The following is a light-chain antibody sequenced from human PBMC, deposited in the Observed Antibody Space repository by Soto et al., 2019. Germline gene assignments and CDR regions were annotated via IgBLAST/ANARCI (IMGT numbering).Light chain of an antibody. CDR3: LLSYSGARYWV. V-gene: IGLV7-46*01. J-gene: IGLJ3*02. CDR2: DTS. CDR1: TGAVTSGHY. Sequence: QTVVTQEPSLTVSPGGTVTLTCGSSTGAVTSGHYPYWFQQKPGQAPRTLIYDTSNKYSWTPARFSGSLLGGKAALTLSGAQPEDEAEYYCLLSYSGARYWVFGGGTKLTVL.